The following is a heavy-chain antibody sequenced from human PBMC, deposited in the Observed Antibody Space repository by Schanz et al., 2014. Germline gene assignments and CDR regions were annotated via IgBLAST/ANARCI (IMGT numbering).Heavy chain of an antibody. CDR2: ISHSGGSK. D-gene: IGHD2-15*01. J-gene: IGHJ6*02. Sequence: EVQLLESGGGLVRPGGSLRLSCAASGFTFSNYAMSWVRQAPGKGLEWVSSISHSGGSKYYADSVKGRFTISRDNSENTLYLQMNSLSADDTAVFYCAKGMGYCSGGTCCDYYYYGLDVWGQGTTVTVSS. CDR3: AKGMGYCSGGTCCDYYYYGLDV. V-gene: IGHV3-23*01. CDR1: GFTFSNYA.